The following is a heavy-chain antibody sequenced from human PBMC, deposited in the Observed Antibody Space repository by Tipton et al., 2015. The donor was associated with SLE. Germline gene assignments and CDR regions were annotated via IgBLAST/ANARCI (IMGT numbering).Heavy chain of an antibody. V-gene: IGHV3-7*01. J-gene: IGHJ3*02. D-gene: IGHD3-3*01. CDR1: GFTSSGHT. Sequence: SLRLSCAASGFTSSGHTMSWARQAPGKGLEWVANIHEDGGEKYYVDSVKGRFTISRDNAENSLYLQMNSLRAEDTAVYYCARTYFDYWTGTDAFDIWGQGTMVTVSS. CDR3: ARTYFDYWTGTDAFDI. CDR2: IHEDGGEK.